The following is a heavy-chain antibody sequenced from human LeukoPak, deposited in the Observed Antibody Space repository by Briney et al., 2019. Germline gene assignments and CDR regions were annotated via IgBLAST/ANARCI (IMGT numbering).Heavy chain of an antibody. CDR2: IHHSGDT. J-gene: IGHJ4*02. V-gene: IGHV4-39*01. Sequence: PSETLSLTCTVSGGSIRSSTYYWAWIRQPPGKGLEWTGTIHHSGDTYYNPSLKSRVTISVDTSKNQFTLNLSSVTASDTAVYYCARLGGYYDPPDYWGQGTLVTVSS. D-gene: IGHD3-22*01. CDR3: ARLGGYYDPPDY. CDR1: GGSIRSSTYY.